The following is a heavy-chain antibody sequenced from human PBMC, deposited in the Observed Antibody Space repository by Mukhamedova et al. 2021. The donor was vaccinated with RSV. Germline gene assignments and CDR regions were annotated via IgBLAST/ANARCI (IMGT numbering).Heavy chain of an antibody. D-gene: IGHD4-17*01. J-gene: IGHJ3*02. CDR3: AKDFDGDYVGAFDI. Sequence: EWVAVISYDGSNKYYADSVKGRFTIPRDNSKNTLYLQMNSLRAEDTAVYYCAKDFDGDYVGAFDIWGQGTMVTVSS. CDR2: ISYDGSNK. V-gene: IGHV3-30*18.